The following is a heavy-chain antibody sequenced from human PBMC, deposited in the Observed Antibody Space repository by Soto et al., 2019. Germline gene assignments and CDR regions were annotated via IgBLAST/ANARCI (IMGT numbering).Heavy chain of an antibody. CDR3: ARSMTTAPGYYYYGMDV. CDR1: GFTFSSYS. D-gene: IGHD4-4*01. CDR2: ISSSSSYI. J-gene: IGHJ6*02. V-gene: IGHV3-21*01. Sequence: WGSLRLSCAASGFTFSSYSMNWVRQAPGKGLEWVSSISSSSSYIYYAYSVKGRFTISRDNAKNSLYLQMTSLRAEDTAVYYCARSMTTAPGYYYYGMDVWGQGTTVTVSS.